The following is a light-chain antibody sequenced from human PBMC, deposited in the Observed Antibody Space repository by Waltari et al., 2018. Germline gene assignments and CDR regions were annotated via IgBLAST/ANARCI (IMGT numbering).Light chain of an antibody. J-gene: IGLJ1*01. Sequence: QSALTQPASLSGPPGQPITISCSGTASDVGANNFVSWYHKHPGKAPHLLIYEVSNRPSGISNRFSASKSGNTASLTISGLQAEDEADYYCSSYTTSSAPGVFGTGTRVTVL. CDR1: ASDVGANNF. V-gene: IGLV2-14*01. CDR3: SSYTTSSAPGV. CDR2: EVS.